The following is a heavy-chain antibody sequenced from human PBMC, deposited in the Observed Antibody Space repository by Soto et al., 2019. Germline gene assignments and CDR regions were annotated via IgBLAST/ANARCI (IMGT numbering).Heavy chain of an antibody. V-gene: IGHV3-48*02. CDR2: ISSSSSTI. Sequence: PGGSLRLSCAASGFTFSSYSMNWVRQAPGKGLEWVSYISSSSSTIYYADSVKGRFTISRDNAKNSLYLQMNSLGDEDTAVYYCARMYYYGSGSYYNGSYYYGMDVWGQGTTVTVSS. J-gene: IGHJ6*02. D-gene: IGHD3-10*01. CDR1: GFTFSSYS. CDR3: ARMYYYGSGSYYNGSYYYGMDV.